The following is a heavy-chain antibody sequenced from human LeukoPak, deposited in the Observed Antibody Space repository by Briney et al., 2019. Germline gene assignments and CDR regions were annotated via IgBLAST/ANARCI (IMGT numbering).Heavy chain of an antibody. J-gene: IGHJ4*02. CDR3: ARARNKGSLFDY. CDR1: GGSLSGYY. V-gene: IGHV4-34*01. CDR2: IHPSGRP. Sequence: PSETLSLTCGVYGGSLSGYYWTWIRQPPGKGLEWIGEIHPSGRPYYNPSLESRVTMSLDTSENQFSLKMSSVTAADTAVYYCARARNKGSLFDYWGQGTLVTVSS. D-gene: IGHD1/OR15-1a*01.